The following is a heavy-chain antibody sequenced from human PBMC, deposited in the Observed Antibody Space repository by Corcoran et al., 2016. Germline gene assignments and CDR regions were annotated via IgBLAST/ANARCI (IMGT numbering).Heavy chain of an antibody. V-gene: IGHV1-18*01. CDR3: ARDSWSSGWYESVRLFDY. CDR2: ISAYNGNT. Sequence: QVQLVQSGAEVKKPGASVKVSCKASGYTFTSYGISWVRQAPGQGLEWMGWISAYNGNTNYAQKLQGRVTMTTDTSTSTAYMELRSLRSDDTSVYYCARDSWSSGWYESVRLFDYWGQGTLVTVSS. J-gene: IGHJ4*02. D-gene: IGHD6-19*01. CDR1: GYTFTSYG.